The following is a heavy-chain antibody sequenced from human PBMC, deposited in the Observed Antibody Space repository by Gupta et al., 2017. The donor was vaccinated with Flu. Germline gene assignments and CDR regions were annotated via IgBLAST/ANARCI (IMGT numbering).Heavy chain of an antibody. D-gene: IGHD2-15*01. V-gene: IGHV3-7*01. CDR3: VRDLLGYCSGGRCYSSWFFDR. Sequence: EWVANIKQDGSEKFYVDSVKGRFTIYGDNAKNSLFLQMNSLRAEDTAVYYCVRDLLGYCSGGRCYSSWFFDRWGRGALVTVSS. CDR2: IKQDGSEK. J-gene: IGHJ2*01.